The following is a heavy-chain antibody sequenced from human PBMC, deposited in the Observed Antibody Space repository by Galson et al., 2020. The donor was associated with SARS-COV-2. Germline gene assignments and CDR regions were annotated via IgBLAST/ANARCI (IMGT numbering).Heavy chain of an antibody. CDR2: ISYDGSNK. V-gene: IGHV3-30*03. J-gene: IGHJ4*02. CDR3: ARDRSSWYLDY. D-gene: IGHD6-13*01. Sequence: GESLKISCAAPGFTFSSYGMHWVRQAPGKGLEWVAVISYDGSNKYYADSVKGRFTISRDNSKNTLYLQMNSLRAEDTAVYYCARDRSSWYLDYWGQGTLVTVSS. CDR1: GFTFSSYG.